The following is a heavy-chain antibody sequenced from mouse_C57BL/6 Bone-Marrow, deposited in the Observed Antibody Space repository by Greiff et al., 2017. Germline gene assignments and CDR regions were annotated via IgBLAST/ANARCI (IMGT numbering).Heavy chain of an antibody. Sequence: EVQLVESGGDLVKPGGSLKLSCAASGFTFSSYGMSWVRQTPDKRLEWVATISSGGSYTYYPDSVKGRFTISRDNAKNTLYLQMSSLKSEDTAMYYCARLDYYAMDYWGQGTSVTVYS. CDR1: GFTFSSYG. V-gene: IGHV5-6*01. J-gene: IGHJ4*01. CDR2: ISSGGSYT. CDR3: ARLDYYAMDY.